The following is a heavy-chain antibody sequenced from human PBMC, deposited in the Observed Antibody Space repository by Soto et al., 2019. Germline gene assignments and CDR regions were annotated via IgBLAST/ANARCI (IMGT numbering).Heavy chain of an antibody. CDR1: GGSFSGYY. D-gene: IGHD6-13*01. Sequence: SETLSLTCAVYGGSFSGYYWSWIRQPPWKGLEWIGEINHSGSSNYNPSLKSRVTISVDTSKNQFSLKLSSLTAADTAVYYCARFIAAADNWSDPWGQGTLVTASS. J-gene: IGHJ5*02. V-gene: IGHV4-34*01. CDR3: ARFIAAADNWSDP. CDR2: INHSGSS.